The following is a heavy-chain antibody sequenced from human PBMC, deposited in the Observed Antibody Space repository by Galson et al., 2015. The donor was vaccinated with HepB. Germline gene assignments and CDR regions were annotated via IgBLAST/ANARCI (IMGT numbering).Heavy chain of an antibody. D-gene: IGHD3-10*02. CDR1: GFTFSSYV. CDR2: INGGGTYA. J-gene: IGHJ4*02. V-gene: IGHV3-23*01. Sequence: SLRLSCAASGFTFSSYVMAWVRQAPGEGLEWVSAINGGGTYADYADSVRGRFTMSRDNSKNTVYLQVHSLRVEDTAVYYCAKRNDRALDYWGQGTLVTVSS. CDR3: AKRNDRALDY.